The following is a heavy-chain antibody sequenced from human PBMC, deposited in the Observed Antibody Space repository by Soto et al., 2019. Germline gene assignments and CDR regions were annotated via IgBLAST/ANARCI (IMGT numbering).Heavy chain of an antibody. CDR3: ARHGGSLPGYDFWSGYSYNWFDP. J-gene: IGHJ5*02. Sequence: SETLSLTCTVSGGSISSSYYYWGWIRQPPGKGLEWIGSIYYSGSTYYNPSLKSRVTISVDTSKNQFSLKLSSVTAADTAIYYCARHGGSLPGYDFWSGYSYNWFDPWGQGTLVTVSS. CDR2: IYYSGST. V-gene: IGHV4-39*01. D-gene: IGHD3-3*01. CDR1: GGSISSSYYY.